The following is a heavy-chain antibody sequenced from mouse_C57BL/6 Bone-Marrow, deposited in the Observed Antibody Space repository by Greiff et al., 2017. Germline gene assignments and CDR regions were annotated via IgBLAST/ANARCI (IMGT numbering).Heavy chain of an antibody. CDR1: GYTFTSYG. CDR3: ASHYYGSSYPLGY. CDR2: IYIGNGYT. V-gene: IGHV1-58*01. D-gene: IGHD1-1*01. Sequence: VQLKESGAELVRPGSSVKMSCKTSGYTFTSYGINWVKQRPGQGLEWIGYIYIGNGYTEYNEKFKGKATLTSDTSSSTAYMQLSSLTSEASAIXFCASHYYGSSYPLGYWGQGTTLTVSS. J-gene: IGHJ2*01.